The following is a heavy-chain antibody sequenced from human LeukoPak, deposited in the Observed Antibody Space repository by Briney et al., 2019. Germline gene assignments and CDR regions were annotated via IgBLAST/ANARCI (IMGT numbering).Heavy chain of an antibody. Sequence: GGSLRLSCAASGFTFSSYSMNWVRQAPGKGLEWVSSISSSSSYIYYADSVKGRFTISRDNAKNSLYLQMNSLRAEDTAVYYCARVRTAMVDSYFDYWGQGTLVTVSS. CDR3: ARVRTAMVDSYFDY. CDR2: ISSSSSYI. D-gene: IGHD5-18*01. CDR1: GFTFSSYS. V-gene: IGHV3-21*01. J-gene: IGHJ4*02.